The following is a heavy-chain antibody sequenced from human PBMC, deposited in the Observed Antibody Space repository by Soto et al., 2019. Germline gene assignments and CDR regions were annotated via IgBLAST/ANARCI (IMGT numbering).Heavy chain of an antibody. CDR3: ATSVDQLTFDY. CDR2: IYYSGST. Sequence: TSETLSLPCAVSGGNSSSGGDYWSWIRQHPGKGLEWIGYIYYSGSTYYNPSLKSRVTISVDTSKNQFSLKLSSVTAADTAVYYCATSVDQLTFDYWGQGTLVTVSS. D-gene: IGHD1-1*01. J-gene: IGHJ4*02. V-gene: IGHV4-31*11. CDR1: GGNSSSGGDY.